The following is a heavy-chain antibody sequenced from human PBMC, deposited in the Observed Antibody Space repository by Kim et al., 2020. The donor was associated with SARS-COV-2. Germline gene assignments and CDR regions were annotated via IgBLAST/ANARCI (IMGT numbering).Heavy chain of an antibody. CDR3: AASLGALYSLNH. V-gene: IGHV3-23*01. J-gene: IGHJ4*02. Sequence: GGSLRLSCAASGFTFSSFAMTWVRQRPGRGLEWVSHIAAGGGSTYTPAVKGRASTFRDNAKRTFDLLLDDMGRVDTTFYYCAASLGALYSLNHWGQGALVTVSS. CDR1: GFTFSSFA. CDR2: IAAGGGST. D-gene: IGHD3-16*01.